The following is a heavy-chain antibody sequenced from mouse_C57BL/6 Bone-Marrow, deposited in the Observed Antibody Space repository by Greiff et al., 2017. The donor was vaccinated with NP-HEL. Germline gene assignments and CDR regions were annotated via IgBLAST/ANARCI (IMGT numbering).Heavy chain of an antibody. CDR2: IDPSDSYT. D-gene: IGHD1-1*01. CDR3: ARSTVVATKDWYFDV. J-gene: IGHJ1*03. CDR1: GYTFTSYW. Sequence: QVQLQQPGAELVMPGASVKLSCKASGYTFTSYWMHWVKQRPGQGLEWIGEIDPSDSYTNYNQKFTGKSTLTVDKSSSTAYMQLSSLTSEDSAVYYCARSTVVATKDWYFDVWGTGTTVTVSS. V-gene: IGHV1-69*01.